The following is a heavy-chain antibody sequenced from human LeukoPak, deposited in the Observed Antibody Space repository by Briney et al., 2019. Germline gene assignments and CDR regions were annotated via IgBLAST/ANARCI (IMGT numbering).Heavy chain of an antibody. CDR1: GYTFTSYD. Sequence: GASVKVSCKASGYTFTSYDINWVRQATGQGLEWMGWMNPNSGNTGYAQKFQGRVTITRNTSISTVYMELSSLRSEDTAVYYCARSAPPYYGSGSYYHDYWGQGTLVTVSS. CDR3: ARSAPPYYGSGSYYHDY. J-gene: IGHJ4*02. V-gene: IGHV1-8*03. D-gene: IGHD3-10*01. CDR2: MNPNSGNT.